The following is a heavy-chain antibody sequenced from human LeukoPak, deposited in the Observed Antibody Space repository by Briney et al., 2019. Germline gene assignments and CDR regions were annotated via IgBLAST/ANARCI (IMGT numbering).Heavy chain of an antibody. Sequence: SETLSLTCAVYGGSFSGYYWSWIRQPPGKGLEWIGEINHSGCTNYNPSLKSRVTISVDTSKNQFSLKLSSVTAADTAVYYCANGYSSSPGFDYWGQGTLVTVSS. CDR2: INHSGCT. V-gene: IGHV4-34*01. J-gene: IGHJ4*02. CDR1: GGSFSGYY. CDR3: ANGYSSSPGFDY. D-gene: IGHD6-13*01.